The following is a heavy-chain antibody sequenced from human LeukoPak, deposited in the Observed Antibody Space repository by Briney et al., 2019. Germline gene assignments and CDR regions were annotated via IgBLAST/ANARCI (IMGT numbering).Heavy chain of an antibody. Sequence: GGSLRLSCAASRFTFSDYYMSWIRQAPGKGLEWVSYISSSGYTIYYADSVKGRFTISRDNAKNSLYLQMNSLRAEDTAVYYCARGHYYDSSGYYYAIWGQGTMVTVSS. CDR3: ARGHYYDSSGYYYAI. CDR1: RFTFSDYY. V-gene: IGHV3-11*04. D-gene: IGHD3-22*01. CDR2: ISSSGYTI. J-gene: IGHJ3*02.